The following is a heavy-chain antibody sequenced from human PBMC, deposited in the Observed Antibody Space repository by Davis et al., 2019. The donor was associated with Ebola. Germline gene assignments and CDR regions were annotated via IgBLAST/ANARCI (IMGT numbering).Heavy chain of an antibody. CDR1: GFTFSSYW. J-gene: IGHJ5*02. V-gene: IGHV3-7*01. CDR2: IKQDGSEK. Sequence: PGGSLRLSCAASGFTFSSYWMSWVRQAPGQGLEWVANIKQDGSEKYYVDSVKGRFTISRDNAKNSLYLQMNSLRAEDTAVYYCARVRAVAGPWGLGFDPWGQGTLVTVSS. CDR3: ARVRAVAGPWGLGFDP. D-gene: IGHD6-19*01.